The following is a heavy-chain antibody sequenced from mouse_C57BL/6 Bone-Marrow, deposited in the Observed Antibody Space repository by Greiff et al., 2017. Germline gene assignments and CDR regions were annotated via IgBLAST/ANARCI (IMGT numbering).Heavy chain of an antibody. CDR2: IDPSDSET. CDR3: ARLTGDDRRGY. V-gene: IGHV1-52*01. Sequence: VQLQQPGAELVRPGSSVKLSCKASGYTFTSYWMHWVKQRPIQGLEWIGNIDPSDSETNYNQKFKDKATLTVDKSSSTAYMQLSSLTSEDSAVYYCARLTGDDRRGYWGQGTTLTVSS. CDR1: GYTFTSYW. J-gene: IGHJ2*01. D-gene: IGHD3-2*01.